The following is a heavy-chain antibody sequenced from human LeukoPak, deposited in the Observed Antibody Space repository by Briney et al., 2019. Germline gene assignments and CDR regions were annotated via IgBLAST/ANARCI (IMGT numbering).Heavy chain of an antibody. V-gene: IGHV1-2*02. CDR1: GYTFTGYY. Sequence: VASVKVSCKASGYTFTGYYMHWVRQAPGQGLEWMGWINPNSGGTNYAQKFQGRVTMTRDTSISTAYMELSRLRSDDTAVYYCARDLAFPGSYGSAEFYFDFWGQGALVTVSS. D-gene: IGHD1-26*01. CDR2: INPNSGGT. J-gene: IGHJ4*02. CDR3: ARDLAFPGSYGSAEFYFDF.